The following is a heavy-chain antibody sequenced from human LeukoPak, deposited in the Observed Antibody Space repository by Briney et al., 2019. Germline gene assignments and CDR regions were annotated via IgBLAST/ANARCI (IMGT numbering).Heavy chain of an antibody. CDR3: AREALGYCSSTSCSNYFDY. CDR2: IIPIFGTA. CDR1: GGTFSSYA. D-gene: IGHD2-2*01. Sequence: ASVKVSCEASGGTFSSYAISWVRQAPGQGLEWMGGIIPIFGTANYAQKFQGRVTITADKSTSTAYMELSSLRSEDTAVYYCAREALGYCSSTSCSNYFDYWGQGTLVTVSS. V-gene: IGHV1-69*06. J-gene: IGHJ4*02.